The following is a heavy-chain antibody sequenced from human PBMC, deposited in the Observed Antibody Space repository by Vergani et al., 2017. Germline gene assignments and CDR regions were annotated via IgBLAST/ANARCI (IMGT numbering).Heavy chain of an antibody. CDR2: ISAYNGNT. V-gene: IGHV1-18*01. J-gene: IGHJ6*02. CDR3: ARDWDPPPRYCSGGSCRPELGNDYGMDV. D-gene: IGHD2-15*01. CDR1: GYTFTSYG. Sequence: QVQLVQSGAEVKKPGASVKVSCKASGYTFTSYGISWVRQAPGQGLEWMGWISAYNGNTNYAQKLQGRVTMTTDTSTSTAYMELRSLRSDDTAVYYFARDWDPPPRYCSGGSCRPELGNDYGMDVWGQGTTVTVSS.